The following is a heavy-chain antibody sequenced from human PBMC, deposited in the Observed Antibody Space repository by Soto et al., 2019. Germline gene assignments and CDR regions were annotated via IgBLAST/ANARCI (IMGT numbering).Heavy chain of an antibody. J-gene: IGHJ6*02. D-gene: IGHD1-7*01. V-gene: IGHV1-3*01. CDR1: GYTFTSYA. CDR2: INAGNGNT. CDR3: AREFTNWNYVANYYYYYGMDV. Sequence: GASVKVSCKASGYTFTSYAMHWVRQAPGQRLEWMGWINAGNGNTKYSQKFQGRVTITRDTSASTAYMELSSLRSEDTAVYYCAREFTNWNYVANYYYYYGMDVWGQGTTVTVSS.